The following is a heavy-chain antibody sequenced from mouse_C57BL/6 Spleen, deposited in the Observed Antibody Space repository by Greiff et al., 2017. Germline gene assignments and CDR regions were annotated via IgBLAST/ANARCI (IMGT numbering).Heavy chain of an antibody. CDR3: SFTTVPYYAMDY. Sequence: VQLKESGAELVRPGASVKLSCTASGFNIKDDYMHWVKQRPEQGLEWIGWIDPENGDTEYASKFPGKATITADTSSNTAYLQLSSLTSEDAAVYYCSFTTVPYYAMDYWGQGTSVTVSS. CDR1: GFNIKDDY. D-gene: IGHD1-1*01. CDR2: IDPENGDT. J-gene: IGHJ4*01. V-gene: IGHV14-4*01.